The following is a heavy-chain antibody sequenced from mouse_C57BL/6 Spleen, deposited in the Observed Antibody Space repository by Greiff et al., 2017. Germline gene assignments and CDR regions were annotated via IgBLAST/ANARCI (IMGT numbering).Heavy chain of an antibody. CDR1: GYTFTSYW. J-gene: IGHJ1*03. CDR2: IDPSDSYT. V-gene: IGHV1-50*01. D-gene: IGHD3-3*01. CDR3: ARGGRYFDV. Sequence: QQSCKASGYTFTSYWMQWVKQRPGQGLEWIGEIDPSDSYTNYNQKFKGKATLTVDTSSSTAYMQLSSLTSEDSAVYYCARGGRYFDVWGTGTTVTVSS.